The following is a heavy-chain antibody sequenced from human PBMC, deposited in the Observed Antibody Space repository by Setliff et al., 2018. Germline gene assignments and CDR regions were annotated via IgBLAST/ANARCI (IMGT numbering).Heavy chain of an antibody. Sequence: PGGSLRLSCAASGFSFSRYEMIWVRQAPGKGLEWVSKTHIDGITVYSDSVKGRFTISRDNAKNSLSLQMNSLRTEDTAVYYCFGAGTCSYWGQGTQVTVSS. V-gene: IGHV3-48*03. CDR1: GFSFSRYE. CDR3: FGAGTCSY. CDR2: THIDGITV. J-gene: IGHJ4*02. D-gene: IGHD3-10*01.